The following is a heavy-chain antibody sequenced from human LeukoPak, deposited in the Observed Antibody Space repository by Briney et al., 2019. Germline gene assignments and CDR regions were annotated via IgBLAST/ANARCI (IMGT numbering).Heavy chain of an antibody. CDR2: IKQDGSEK. D-gene: IGHD2-2*01. J-gene: IGHJ4*02. CDR1: WFTLRIYW. Sequence: GGSLRLSCSAWWFTLRIYWMSCVRQAPGKGLEWVANIKQDGSEKYYVDSVKGRFTISRDNAKNQLYLKMNSLTAEDTALYYCARGPHCRSTSCLNFDYWAQGTLVTVSS. V-gene: IGHV3-7*03. CDR3: ARGPHCRSTSCLNFDY.